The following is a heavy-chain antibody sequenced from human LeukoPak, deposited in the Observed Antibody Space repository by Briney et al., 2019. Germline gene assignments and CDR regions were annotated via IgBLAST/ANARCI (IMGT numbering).Heavy chain of an antibody. J-gene: IGHJ4*02. D-gene: IGHD6-13*01. Sequence: PSETLSLTCAVSGGSITSGNWWTWVRQSPGKGLEWIGEIHHGGTTNYNPSLKSRVTISVDTSKNQFSLKMSSVTAADTAVYYCARAVYSSSWYQADYFDYWGQGTLVTVSS. CDR2: IHHGGTT. CDR3: ARAVYSSSWYQADYFDY. V-gene: IGHV4-4*02. CDR1: GGSITSGNW.